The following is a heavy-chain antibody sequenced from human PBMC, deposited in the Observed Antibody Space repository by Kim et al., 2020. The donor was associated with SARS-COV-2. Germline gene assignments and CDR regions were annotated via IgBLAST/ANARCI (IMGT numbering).Heavy chain of an antibody. CDR2: INPSGGST. D-gene: IGHD2-2*01. Sequence: ASGKVSCKASGYTFTSYYMHWVRQAPGQGLEWMGIINPSGGSTSYAQKFQGRVTMTRDTSTSTVYMELSSLRSEDTAVYYCARDLVVVPAASGFDYWGQGTLVTVSS. J-gene: IGHJ4*02. V-gene: IGHV1-46*01. CDR1: GYTFTSYY. CDR3: ARDLVVVPAASGFDY.